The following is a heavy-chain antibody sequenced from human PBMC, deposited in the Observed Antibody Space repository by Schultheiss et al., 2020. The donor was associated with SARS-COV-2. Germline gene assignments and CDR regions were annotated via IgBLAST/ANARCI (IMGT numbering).Heavy chain of an antibody. CDR1: GYTFTSYG. V-gene: IGHV1-18*01. CDR3: ARDQKVGGVGDY. Sequence: ASVKVSCKASGYTFTSYGISWVRQAPGQGLEWMGWISAYNGNTNYAQKLQGRVTMTRDTSTSTAYMELSSLRSEDTAVYYCARDQKVGGVGDYWGQGTLVTVSS. CDR2: ISAYNGNT. D-gene: IGHD1-26*01. J-gene: IGHJ4*02.